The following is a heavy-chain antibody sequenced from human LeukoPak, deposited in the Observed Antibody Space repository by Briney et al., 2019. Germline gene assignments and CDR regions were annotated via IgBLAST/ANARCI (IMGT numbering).Heavy chain of an antibody. CDR2: IQQDGSEK. D-gene: IGHD5-18*01. CDR1: GFTFSSYA. V-gene: IGHV3-7*04. CDR3: ARDRGFSYGIDF. Sequence: GGSLRLSCAASGFTFSSYAMSWVRQAPGKGLEWVANIQQDGSEKYYVDSVKGRFTISRDNAKKSLFLQVSSLRGEDTAVYYCARDRGFSYGIDFWGQGTLVTVSS. J-gene: IGHJ4*02.